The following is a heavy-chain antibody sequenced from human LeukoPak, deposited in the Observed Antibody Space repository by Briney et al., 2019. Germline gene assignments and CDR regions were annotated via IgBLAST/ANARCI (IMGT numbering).Heavy chain of an antibody. V-gene: IGHV3-23*01. CDR3: AKDRHGRWELLRTYYFDY. Sequence: GGSLRLSCAASGITFSSYGMSWVRQAPGKGLEWVSAISGSGGSTYYADSVKGRFTISRDNSKNTLYLQMNSLRAEDTAVYYCAKDRHGRWELLRTYYFDYWGQGTLVTVSS. J-gene: IGHJ4*02. D-gene: IGHD1-26*01. CDR2: ISGSGGST. CDR1: GITFSSYG.